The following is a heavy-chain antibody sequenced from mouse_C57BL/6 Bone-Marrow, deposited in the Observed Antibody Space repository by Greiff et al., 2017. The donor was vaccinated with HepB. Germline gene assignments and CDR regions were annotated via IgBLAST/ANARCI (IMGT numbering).Heavy chain of an antibody. D-gene: IGHD2-5*01. Sequence: EVQLQQSGAELVKPGASVKLSCTASGFNIKDYYMHWVKQRTEQGLAWIGRIDPEDGETKSAPKFQGKATITADTSSNTAYLQLSSLTSEDTAVYYCARDYSNAYWYFEVWGTGTTVTVSS. CDR3: ARDYSNAYWYFEV. V-gene: IGHV14-2*01. J-gene: IGHJ1*03. CDR2: IDPEDGET. CDR1: GFNIKDYY.